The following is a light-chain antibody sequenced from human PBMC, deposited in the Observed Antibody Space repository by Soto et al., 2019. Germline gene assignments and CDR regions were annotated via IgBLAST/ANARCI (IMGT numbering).Light chain of an antibody. V-gene: IGKV3-20*01. Sequence: DIVLTHSPGTLSLSPGERATLSCRASQSINSRYLAWYQQQPGQSPRLLIYGASSRATGIPDRFSGIGSGTDFTLTISRLEPEDFAVYYCQHYGSSPLTFGGGTKVEIK. CDR2: GAS. J-gene: IGKJ4*01. CDR3: QHYGSSPLT. CDR1: QSINSRY.